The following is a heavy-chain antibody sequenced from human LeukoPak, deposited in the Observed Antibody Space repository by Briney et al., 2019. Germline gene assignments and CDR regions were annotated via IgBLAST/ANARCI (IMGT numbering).Heavy chain of an antibody. Sequence: SETLSLTCTVSGGSISSYYWSWIRQPAGRGLEWIGRIYTTGNTNYNPSLKSRLTMSVDTSKNHFSLNLTSVTPADTAVYYCAREATTVTRGLDYWGQGTLVTVSS. J-gene: IGHJ4*02. CDR3: AREATTVTRGLDY. CDR2: IYTTGNT. V-gene: IGHV4-4*07. CDR1: GGSISSYY. D-gene: IGHD4-17*01.